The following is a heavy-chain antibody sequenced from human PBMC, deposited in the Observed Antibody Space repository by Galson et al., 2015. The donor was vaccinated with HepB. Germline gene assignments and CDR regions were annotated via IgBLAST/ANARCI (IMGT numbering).Heavy chain of an antibody. D-gene: IGHD3-3*01. Sequence: SVKVSCKASGGTFSSYAISWVRQAPGQGLEWMGGIIPIFGIANYAQKFQGRVTITADKSTSTAYMELSSLRSEDTAVYYCASSSLRDFWSGTNWFDPWGQGTLVTVSS. J-gene: IGHJ5*02. CDR3: ASSSLRDFWSGTNWFDP. CDR1: GGTFSSYA. CDR2: IIPIFGIA. V-gene: IGHV1-69*10.